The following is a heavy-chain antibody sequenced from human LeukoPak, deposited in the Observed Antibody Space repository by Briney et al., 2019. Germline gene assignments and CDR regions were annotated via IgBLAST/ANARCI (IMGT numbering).Heavy chain of an antibody. V-gene: IGHV1-24*01. CDR1: GYTLTELS. J-gene: IGHJ6*02. D-gene: IGHD5-12*01. CDR3: ARDPGGYSYYYYGMDV. CDR2: FDPEDGET. Sequence: GASVKVSCKVSGYTLTELSLHWVRQAPGKGLEWMGRFDPEDGETIYARKFQGRVTITADKSTSTAYMELSSLRSEDTAVYYCARDPGGYSYYYYGMDVWGQGTTVTVSS.